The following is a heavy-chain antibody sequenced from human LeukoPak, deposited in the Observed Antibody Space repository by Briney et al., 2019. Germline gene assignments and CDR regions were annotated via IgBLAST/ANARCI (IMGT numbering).Heavy chain of an antibody. CDR1: GFPFNGYY. CDR2: INPNSGDA. Sequence: ASVKVACKASGFPFNGYYMHWVRQAPRQGLEWMGWINPNSGDANYAQKFQGRVTMTRDTSISTAYMELRRLRSDDTAVNHCAREGDSSADAFDIWGQGTMVTVSS. J-gene: IGHJ3*02. CDR3: AREGDSSADAFDI. V-gene: IGHV1-2*02. D-gene: IGHD3-22*01.